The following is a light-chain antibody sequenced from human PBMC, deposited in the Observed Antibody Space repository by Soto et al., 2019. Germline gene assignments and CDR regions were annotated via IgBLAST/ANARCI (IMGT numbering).Light chain of an antibody. Sequence: SVLTQPASVSGSPGQSITISCTGTSSVVGSYNLVSWYQQHPGKAPKLMIYEVSKRPSGVSNRFSGSKSGNTASLTISGLQAEDEADYYCCSYAGSSTLVFGGGTKVTVL. CDR2: EVS. J-gene: IGLJ2*01. CDR1: SSVVGSYNL. V-gene: IGLV2-23*02. CDR3: CSYAGSSTLV.